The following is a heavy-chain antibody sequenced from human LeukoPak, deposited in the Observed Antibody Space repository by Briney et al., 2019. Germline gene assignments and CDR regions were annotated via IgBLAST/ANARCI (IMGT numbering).Heavy chain of an antibody. CDR3: ARVADV. Sequence: SQTLALTGTVAGGSISSGAYCWNWVRQHPGKGLEWIGYIYYSGSTYYNPSLKSRVTISVDTSKNQFSLKLSSVTAADTAVYYCARVADVWGQGTLVTVSS. CDR1: GGSISSGAYC. CDR2: IYYSGST. V-gene: IGHV4-31*02. J-gene: IGHJ4*02.